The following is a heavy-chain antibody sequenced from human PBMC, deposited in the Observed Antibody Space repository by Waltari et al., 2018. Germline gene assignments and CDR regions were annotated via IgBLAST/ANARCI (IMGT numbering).Heavy chain of an antibody. CDR1: GFTFSSYD. V-gene: IGHV3-13*01. CDR2: SGTAGDT. J-gene: IGHJ2*01. Sequence: EVQLVEAGGGLVQPGGSLRLSCAASGFTFSSYDLHWVRQATGKGLEWVLASGTAGDTYYPGSVKGRFTISRENAKNSWYLHMNSLRAGDSAVYYCARRAPHYWYFDLWGRGTLVTVSS. CDR3: ARRAPHYWYFDL.